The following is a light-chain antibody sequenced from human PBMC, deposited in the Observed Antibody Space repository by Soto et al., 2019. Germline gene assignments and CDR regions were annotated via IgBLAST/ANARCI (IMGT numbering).Light chain of an antibody. CDR3: TSYGGSNNYV. CDR1: SSDVGGYNY. CDR2: EVN. J-gene: IGLJ1*01. V-gene: IGLV2-8*01. Sequence: QSALTQPPSASGSPGQSVTISCTGTSSDVGGYNYVSWFQQHPGKAPKLMIYEVNKRPSGVPDRFSGSKSGNTASLTVSGLQAEDEADYYCTSYGGSNNYVFGTGTKVNVL.